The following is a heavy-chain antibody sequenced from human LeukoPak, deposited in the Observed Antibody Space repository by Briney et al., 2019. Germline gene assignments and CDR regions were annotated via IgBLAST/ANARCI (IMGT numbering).Heavy chain of an antibody. CDR1: GFTFSSYA. J-gene: IGHJ4*02. V-gene: IGHV3-30-3*01. D-gene: IGHD2-21*02. Sequence: GRPLRLSCAASGFTFSSYAMHWVRQAPGKGLEWVAVISYDGSNKYYADSVKGRFTISRDNSKNTLYLQMNSLRAEDTAVYYCARDQEPFCGGDCYSRGRGFDYWGQGTLVTVSS. CDR2: ISYDGSNK. CDR3: ARDQEPFCGGDCYSRGRGFDY.